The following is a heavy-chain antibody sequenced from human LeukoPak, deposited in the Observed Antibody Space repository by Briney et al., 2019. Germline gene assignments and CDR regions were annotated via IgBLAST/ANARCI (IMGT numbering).Heavy chain of an antibody. V-gene: IGHV1-69-2*01. D-gene: IGHD3-10*01. CDR1: GYTFTDYY. CDR3: TTDRVDRSFDL. CDR2: IDAEDGET. J-gene: IGHJ6*03. Sequence: ASVKVSCKASGYTFTDYYMHWVKYAPGKGLEWMGRIDAEDGETIYAEKFQGRVAITADTSTGTAYMELTSLRSEDTAVYYCTTDRVDRSFDLWGKGTAVSVSS.